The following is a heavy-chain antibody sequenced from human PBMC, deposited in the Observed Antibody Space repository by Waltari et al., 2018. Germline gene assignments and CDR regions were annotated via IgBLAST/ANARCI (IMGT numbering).Heavy chain of an antibody. J-gene: IGHJ4*02. D-gene: IGHD2-15*01. Sequence: QLQLQQSGPGLVKPSESLSLTCAVSYDSMGERDFWSWGRESPGNGLEWIGQVHRSGTTNDNTSLASRVTISVDTSNTQFSLKVPSPTGADTAIYYCARDRGRGLYLDSWGPGTLVTVSP. CDR3: ARDRGRGLYLDS. V-gene: IGHV4-4*02. CDR1: YDSMGERDF. CDR2: VHRSGTT.